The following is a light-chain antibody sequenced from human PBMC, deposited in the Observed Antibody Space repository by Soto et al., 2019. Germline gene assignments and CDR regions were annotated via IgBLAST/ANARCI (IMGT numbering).Light chain of an antibody. V-gene: IGKV3-20*01. CDR2: GAS. Sequence: EIVLTQSPGTLSLSTGERATLSCRASQSVSSSYLAWYQQKPGQAPRLLIYGASSRATGIPDRFSGSGSGTDFTLTISRLEPEDFAVYYCQQDGSSPPYTFGQGTKLEIK. J-gene: IGKJ2*01. CDR3: QQDGSSPPYT. CDR1: QSVSSSY.